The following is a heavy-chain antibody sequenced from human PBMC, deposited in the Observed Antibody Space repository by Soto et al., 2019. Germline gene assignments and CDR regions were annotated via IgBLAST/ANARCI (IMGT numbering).Heavy chain of an antibody. D-gene: IGHD6-19*01. J-gene: IGHJ1*01. V-gene: IGHV3-30*18. Sequence: QVQLVESGGGVVQPGRSLRLSCAASGFTFSSYGMHWVRQAPGKGLEWVAVISYDGSNKYYADSVKGRFTISRDNSKKTLYLQMNSLRAEDTAVYYCAKEQGIAVAGTVYFQHWGQGTLVTVSS. CDR3: AKEQGIAVAGTVYFQH. CDR2: ISYDGSNK. CDR1: GFTFSSYG.